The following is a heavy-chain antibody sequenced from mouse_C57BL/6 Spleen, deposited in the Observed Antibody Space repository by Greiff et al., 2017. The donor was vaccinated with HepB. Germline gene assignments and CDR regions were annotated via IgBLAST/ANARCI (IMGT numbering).Heavy chain of an antibody. Sequence: QVQLQHSGAELVKPGASVKLSCKASGYTFTSYWMHWVKQRPGRGLEWIGRIDPNSGGTKYNEKFKSKATLTVDKPSSTAYMQLSSLTSEDSAVYYCARSYDDGYYVFDYWGQGTTLTVSS. CDR2: IDPNSGGT. J-gene: IGHJ2*01. CDR3: ARSYDDGYYVFDY. CDR1: GYTFTSYW. D-gene: IGHD2-3*01. V-gene: IGHV1-72*01.